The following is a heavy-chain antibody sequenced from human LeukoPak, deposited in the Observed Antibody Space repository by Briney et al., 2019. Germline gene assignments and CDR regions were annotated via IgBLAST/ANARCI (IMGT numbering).Heavy chain of an antibody. CDR2: IYYSGST. V-gene: IGHV4-39*01. CDR1: GGSISSSSYY. CDR3: ARSYYDSSGFGAFDI. J-gene: IGHJ3*02. D-gene: IGHD3-22*01. Sequence: SETLSLTCTVSGGSISSSSYYWGWIRQPPGKGLEWIGSIYYSGSTYYNPSLKSRVTISVDTSTNQFSLKLSSVTAADTAVYYCARSYYDSSGFGAFDIWGQGTMVTVSS.